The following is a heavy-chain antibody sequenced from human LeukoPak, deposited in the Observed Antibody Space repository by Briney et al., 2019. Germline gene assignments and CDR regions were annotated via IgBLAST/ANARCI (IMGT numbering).Heavy chain of an antibody. CDR1: GITFSTYS. J-gene: IGHJ4*02. V-gene: IGHV3-48*04. Sequence: GGSLRLSCAASGITFSTYSMNWVRQAPGKGLEWVSYISSSSSTIFYADSVKGRFTISRDNAKNSLYLQMNSLRAEDTAVYYCACSRSGYFEYWGQGTLVTVSS. D-gene: IGHD2-15*01. CDR2: ISSSSSTI. CDR3: ACSRSGYFEY.